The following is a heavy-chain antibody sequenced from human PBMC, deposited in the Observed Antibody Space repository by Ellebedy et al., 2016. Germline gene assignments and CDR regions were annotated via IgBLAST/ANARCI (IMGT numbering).Heavy chain of an antibody. D-gene: IGHD5-12*01. CDR1: EISIGPSH. J-gene: IGHJ5*02. Sequence: ESLKISCNVSEISIGPSHWTWIRQKPGRGLEWIGYINYSGNTNYNPSLMNRVTISIDTSHNQFSLRLTSVTAADPAVYFCAKCFSGYANWIDPWGQGILVTVSS. CDR3: AKCFSGYANWIDP. V-gene: IGHV4-59*01. CDR2: INYSGNT.